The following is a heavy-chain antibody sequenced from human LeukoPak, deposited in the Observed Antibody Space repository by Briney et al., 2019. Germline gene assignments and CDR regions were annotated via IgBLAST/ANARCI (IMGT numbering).Heavy chain of an antibody. CDR1: GFTFSSYG. CDR2: IWYDGSNK. J-gene: IGHJ4*02. V-gene: IGHV3-30*19. Sequence: GGSLRLSCAASGFTFSSYGMHWVRQAPGKGLEWVAVIWYDGSNKYYADSVKGRFTISRDNSKNTLYLQMNSLRAEDTAVYYCARDGGASGSYTSFDYWGQGTLVTVSS. CDR3: ARDGGASGSYTSFDY. D-gene: IGHD1-26*01.